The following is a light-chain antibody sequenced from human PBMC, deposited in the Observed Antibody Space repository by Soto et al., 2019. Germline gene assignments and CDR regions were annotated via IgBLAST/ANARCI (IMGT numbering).Light chain of an antibody. J-gene: IGKJ4*01. CDR3: QQYNNWPLT. CDR2: GAS. Sequence: IVLTQSPATLSLSPWERVTLSCRASQTVRSSLAWYQQKPGQAPRLLIYGASTRATGIPARFSGSGYGTEFTLTISSLQSEDFAVYYCQQYNNWPLTFGGGTKVDIK. CDR1: QTVRSS. V-gene: IGKV3-15*01.